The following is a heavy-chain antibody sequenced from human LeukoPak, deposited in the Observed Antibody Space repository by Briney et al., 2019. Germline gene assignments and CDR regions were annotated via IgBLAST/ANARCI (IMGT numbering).Heavy chain of an antibody. CDR2: IYSGGST. D-gene: IGHD6-19*01. J-gene: IGHJ5*02. CDR3: ARDYIAVAVADHPGGNWFDP. V-gene: IGHV3-53*01. CDR1: GFTVSSNY. Sequence: GGSLRLSCAASGFTVSSNYMSWVRQAPGKGLEWVSVIYSGGSTYYADSVKGRFTISRDNYKSMLYLQMDSLRDEDTALYYCARDYIAVAVADHPGGNWFDPRGQGALVTVSS.